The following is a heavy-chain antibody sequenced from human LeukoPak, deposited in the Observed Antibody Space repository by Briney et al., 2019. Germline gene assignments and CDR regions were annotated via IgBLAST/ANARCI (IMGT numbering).Heavy chain of an antibody. J-gene: IGHJ4*02. CDR3: AKGEAIRYFDWLLYD. D-gene: IGHD3-9*01. Sequence: GGSLRLPCAASGFTFDDYAMHWVRQAPGKGLEWVSGISWNSGNIYYEDSVKGRFTISRDNAKNSLYLQMNSLRAEDTALYYCAKGEAIRYFDWLLYDWGQGIPVTVSS. CDR1: GFTFDDYA. CDR2: ISWNSGNI. V-gene: IGHV3-9*01.